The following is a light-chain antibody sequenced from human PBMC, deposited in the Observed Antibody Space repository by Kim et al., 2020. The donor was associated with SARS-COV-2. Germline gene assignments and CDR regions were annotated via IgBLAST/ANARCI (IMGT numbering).Light chain of an antibody. CDR3: QHYNSYPYT. CDR1: ENIISW. V-gene: IGKV1-5*03. CDR2: QAS. J-gene: IGKJ2*01. Sequence: DIQMTQSPSSLSASVGDRVTITCRASENIISWLAWYQQKPGKAPNLLIYQASRLETGVPSRFSGSGSGTEFALTISSLQPDDFATYYCQHYNSYPYTFGQGTKLEI.